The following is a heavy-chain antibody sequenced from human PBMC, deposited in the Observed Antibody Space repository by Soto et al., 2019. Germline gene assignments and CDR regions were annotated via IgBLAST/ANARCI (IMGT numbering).Heavy chain of an antibody. CDR3: ARDGYSPAGFDY. J-gene: IGHJ4*02. V-gene: IGHV4-4*07. D-gene: IGHD2-15*01. CDR2: IYTSGST. CDR1: GGSISSYY. Sequence: QVQLQESGPGLVKPSETLSLTCTVSGGSISSYYWSCIRQPAAKGLEWIGRIYTSGSTNYNPSLQSRVTMSVDTSKNRFSLKLSSVSAADTAVYYCARDGYSPAGFDYWGQGTLVPVSS.